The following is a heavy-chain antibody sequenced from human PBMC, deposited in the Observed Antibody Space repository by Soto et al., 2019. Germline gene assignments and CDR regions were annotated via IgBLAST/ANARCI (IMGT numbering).Heavy chain of an antibody. CDR3: ARIRGYCSGGSCNSYYYGLDV. CDR1: GFSLSTNGMS. CDR2: IDWDDDK. V-gene: IGHV2-70*01. J-gene: IGHJ6*02. D-gene: IGHD2-15*01. Sequence: ESGPTLVNPTQTLTLTCTSSGFSLSTNGMSVTWIRQPPWKALEWLALIDWDDDKYYSTSLKTRLTISKDPSKNQVVLTMANMDPVDTATYYCARIRGYCSGGSCNSYYYGLDVWGQGTTVTVSS.